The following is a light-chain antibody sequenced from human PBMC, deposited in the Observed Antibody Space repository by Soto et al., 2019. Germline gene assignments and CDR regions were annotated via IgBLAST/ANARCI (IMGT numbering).Light chain of an antibody. J-gene: IGKJ5*01. CDR2: GAS. V-gene: IGKV3-20*01. CDR3: QQYGSSPT. CDR1: QSVDSDY. Sequence: EIVLTQSPGTLSLSPGERATLSCRASQSVDSDYLAWYQQKSGQAPRLLIFGASSRAIGIPERFSGSGSGTEFTLTISRLEPEDFAVYYCQQYGSSPTFGQGTRLEI.